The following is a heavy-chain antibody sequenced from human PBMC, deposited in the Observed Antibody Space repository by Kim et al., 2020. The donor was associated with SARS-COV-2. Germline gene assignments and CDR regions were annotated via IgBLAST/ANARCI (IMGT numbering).Heavy chain of an antibody. CDR2: INPNGGST. CDR3: ARGFNGVPHY. Sequence: ASVKVSCKASGYTFTSYYIFWVRQAPGQGLEWMGMINPNGGSTFYAQSFQDRLTVTTDTSTSTVYMELSSLRSDDTAVYYCARGFNGVPHYWGQGTLVTV. V-gene: IGHV1-46*01. CDR1: GYTFTSYY. J-gene: IGHJ4*02. D-gene: IGHD3-10*01.